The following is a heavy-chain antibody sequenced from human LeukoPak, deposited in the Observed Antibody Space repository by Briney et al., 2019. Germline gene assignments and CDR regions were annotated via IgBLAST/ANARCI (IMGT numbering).Heavy chain of an antibody. CDR3: ARTTDGSGRDWVDY. D-gene: IGHD3-10*01. CDR1: GFTLCSFA. Sequence: GGSLRLSCAASGFTLCSFAMRSVRPAPGKGLEWGSVISGSSGSTYYKASVKGRFSITRDNSKNTLYLQMHSQRARDKDVYIYARTTDGSGRDWVDYWGQGTLVTVSS. CDR2: ISGSSGST. V-gene: IGHV3-23*01. J-gene: IGHJ4*02.